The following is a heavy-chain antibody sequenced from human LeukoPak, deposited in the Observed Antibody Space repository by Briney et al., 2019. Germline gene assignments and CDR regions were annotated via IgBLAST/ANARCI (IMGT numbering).Heavy chain of an antibody. CDR1: GFTFSSYS. CDR3: ARDRSTEGWLQLKWFDP. Sequence: GGSLRLSCAASGFTFSSYSMNWVRQAPGKGLEWVSSISSSSSYIYYADSVKGRFTISRDNAKNSLYLQMNSLRAEDTAVYYCARDRSTEGWLQLKWFDPWGQGTLVTVPS. CDR2: ISSSSSYI. V-gene: IGHV3-21*01. J-gene: IGHJ5*02. D-gene: IGHD5-24*01.